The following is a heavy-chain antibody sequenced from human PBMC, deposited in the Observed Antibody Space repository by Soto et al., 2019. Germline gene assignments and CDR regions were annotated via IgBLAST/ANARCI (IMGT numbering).Heavy chain of an antibody. CDR3: AREVAADCTFREDVFDI. J-gene: IGHJ3*02. D-gene: IGHD6-13*01. V-gene: IGHV1-69*12. CDR2: IIPIFSTT. CDR1: GGSFSNHA. Sequence: QVHLVQSGAEVKKPGSSVKVSCKASGGSFSNHAINWVRQAPGQGLEWMGRIIPIFSTTNYAQKFQGRVTFTADESTVTAYMELSSLKHDDTAKYYCAREVAADCTFREDVFDIWGQGTMVTVSS.